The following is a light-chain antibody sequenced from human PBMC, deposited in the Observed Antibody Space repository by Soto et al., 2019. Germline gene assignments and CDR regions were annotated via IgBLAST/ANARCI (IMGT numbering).Light chain of an antibody. CDR2: TAS. J-gene: IGKJ1*01. CDR1: QGIINY. V-gene: IGKV1-27*01. Sequence: DIQMTQSPSSLSASVGDSVTITCRASQGIINYLAWFQQKPGKVPKLLIYTASTLRSGVSSRFSGSGSGTDFTLTISSLQPEDVATYYCQKYNSAPRTFGQGTKVEIK. CDR3: QKYNSAPRT.